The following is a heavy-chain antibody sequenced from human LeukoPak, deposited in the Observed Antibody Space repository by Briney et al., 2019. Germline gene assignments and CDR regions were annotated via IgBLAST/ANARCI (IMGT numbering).Heavy chain of an antibody. CDR3: ARVSYYGSGSYYNEDY. CDR1: GGTFSSYA. Sequence: SVKVSCKASGGTFSSYAISWVRQAPGQGLEWMGGIIPIFGTANYAQKFQGRVTITADKSTSTAYMELSSLRSEDTAVYYCARVSYYGSGSYYNEDYWGQGTLVTVSS. V-gene: IGHV1-69*06. CDR2: IIPIFGTA. D-gene: IGHD3-10*01. J-gene: IGHJ4*02.